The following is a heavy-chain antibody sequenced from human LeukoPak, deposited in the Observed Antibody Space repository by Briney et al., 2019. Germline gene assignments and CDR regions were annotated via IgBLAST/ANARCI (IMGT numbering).Heavy chain of an antibody. CDR2: ISYDGSNK. Sequence: PGGSLRLSCAASGFTLSSYGMHWVRQAPGKGLEWVAVISYDGSNKYYADSVKGRFTISRDNSKNTLYLQMNSLRAEDTAVYYCAKDPKYYDILTGYYRDYYYYGMDVWGQGTTVTVSS. V-gene: IGHV3-30*18. CDR3: AKDPKYYDILTGYYRDYYYYGMDV. CDR1: GFTLSSYG. J-gene: IGHJ6*02. D-gene: IGHD3-9*01.